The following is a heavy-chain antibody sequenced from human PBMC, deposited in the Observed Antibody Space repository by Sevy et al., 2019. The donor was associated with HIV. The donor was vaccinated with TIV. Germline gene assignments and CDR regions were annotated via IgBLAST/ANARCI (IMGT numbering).Heavy chain of an antibody. D-gene: IGHD3-22*01. CDR2: ISSSSSTI. J-gene: IGHJ3*02. CDR3: GSPPVVISTLAVFDI. V-gene: IGHV3-48*02. CDR1: GFTFSSYS. Sequence: GGSLRLSCAASGFTFSSYSMNWVRQAPGKGLEWVSYISSSSSTIYYADSVKGRFTISRDNAKNSLYLQMNSLRDEDTAVYYCGSPPVVISTLAVFDIWGQGTMVTV.